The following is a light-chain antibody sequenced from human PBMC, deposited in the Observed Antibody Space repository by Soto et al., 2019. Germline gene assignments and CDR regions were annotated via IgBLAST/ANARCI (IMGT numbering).Light chain of an antibody. J-gene: IGKJ1*01. V-gene: IGKV3-15*01. CDR3: QHYNDWPPTWT. CDR1: PSVSSK. CDR2: GAS. Sequence: EIVMTQSPATLSVSPGERATLSCRASPSVSSKLAWYQKKPGQTPRVLIYGASTSATGIPARFSGSGSGTEFTLTISSPQSEDSAVYHCQHYNDWPPTWTFGQGTKVEIK.